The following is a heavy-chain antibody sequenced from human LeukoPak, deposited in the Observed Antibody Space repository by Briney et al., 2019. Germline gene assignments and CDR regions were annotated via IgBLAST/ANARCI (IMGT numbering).Heavy chain of an antibody. Sequence: PSETLSLTCAVYGGSFSGYYWSWIRQPPGKGLEWIGEINHSGSTNYNPSLKSRVTISVDTSKNQFSLKLSSVTAADTAVYYCASLFRATSTVDYWGQGTLVTVSS. CDR2: INHSGST. J-gene: IGHJ4*02. CDR3: ASLFRATSTVDY. D-gene: IGHD3-3*02. CDR1: GGSFSGYY. V-gene: IGHV4-34*01.